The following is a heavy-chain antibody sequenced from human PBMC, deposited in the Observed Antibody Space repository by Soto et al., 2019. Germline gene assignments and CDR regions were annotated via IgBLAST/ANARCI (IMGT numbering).Heavy chain of an antibody. J-gene: IGHJ4*02. V-gene: IGHV4-30-4*01. CDR3: ARGPSGDKVDS. CDR1: GGSISTVNYW. D-gene: IGHD7-27*01. CDR2: IYNGGST. Sequence: QVQLQESGPGLVKPSQTLSLTCTVSGGSISTVNYWWSWIRQSPDMGLEGIGHIYNGGSTYNNPSLESRVTRSVDTSKNQLSLTLSSVSAADTAVYYCARGPSGDKVDSWGQGTLVTVSS.